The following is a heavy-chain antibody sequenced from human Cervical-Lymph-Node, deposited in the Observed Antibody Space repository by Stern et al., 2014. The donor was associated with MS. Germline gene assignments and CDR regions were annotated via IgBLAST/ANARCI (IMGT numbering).Heavy chain of an antibody. CDR1: GYTFSDYY. J-gene: IGHJ4*02. D-gene: IGHD5-12*01. CDR3: ATSTNIVPRITGEYYFEY. V-gene: IGHV1-2*06. CDR2: INPKSGDT. Sequence: VQLVQSGAEVKKPGASVNVSCKAFGYTFSDYYIHWVRQAPGQGLEWMGRINPKSGDTRYAQNFQGRVTMTRDTSISTAYVELSRLKSDDTAVYYCATSTNIVPRITGEYYFEYWGQGTLVTVSS.